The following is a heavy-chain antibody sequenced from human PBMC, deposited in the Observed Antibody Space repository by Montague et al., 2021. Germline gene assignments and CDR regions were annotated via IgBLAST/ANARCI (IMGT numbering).Heavy chain of an antibody. V-gene: IGHV4-59*01. CDR1: GDSINGWY. Sequence: SETLSLTCSVSGDSINGWYWSWIRQPPGKGLEWIGSMFYSGATNYNPSLKSRVTMSADTSKNQVSLKVNSVTAADTAVYYCARHGFYDRGGFFIWGLGTLVTVSS. D-gene: IGHD2/OR15-2a*01. CDR3: ARHGFYDRGGFFI. J-gene: IGHJ4*02. CDR2: MFYSGAT.